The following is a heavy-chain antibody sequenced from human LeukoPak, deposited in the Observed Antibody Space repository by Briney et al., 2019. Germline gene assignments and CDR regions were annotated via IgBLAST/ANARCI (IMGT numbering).Heavy chain of an antibody. D-gene: IGHD5-12*01. V-gene: IGHV4-30-2*01. Sequence: SETLSLTCTVSGGSISSGGYYWCWIRQPPGKGLEWIGYIYHSGSTYYNPSLKSRVTISVDRSKNQFSLKLSSVTAADTAVYYCASVVLGWLGGDYWGQGTLVTVTS. CDR2: IYHSGST. J-gene: IGHJ4*02. CDR1: GGSISSGGYY. CDR3: ASVVLGWLGGDY.